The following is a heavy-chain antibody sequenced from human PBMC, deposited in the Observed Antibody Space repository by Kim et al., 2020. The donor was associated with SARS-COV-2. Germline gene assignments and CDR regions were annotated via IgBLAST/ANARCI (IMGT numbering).Heavy chain of an antibody. V-gene: IGHV3-11*01. J-gene: IGHJ4*02. D-gene: IGHD6-19*01. CDR1: GFTFSDYY. CDR3: AGCLQWPSDY. Sequence: GGSLRLSCAASGFTFSDYYMSWIRQAPGKGLEWVSYISSSGSTIYYADSVKGRFTISRDNAKNSLYLQMNSLGAEDTAVDYCAGCLQWPSDYWGQGTLVTVSS. CDR2: ISSSGSTI.